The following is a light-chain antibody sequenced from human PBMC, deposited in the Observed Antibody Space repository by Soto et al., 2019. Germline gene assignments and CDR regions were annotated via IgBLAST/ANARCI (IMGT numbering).Light chain of an antibody. V-gene: IGKV3-15*01. J-gene: IGKJ4*01. Sequence: ILMTQSPATLSVSPGERATVSCRASQSVSTNLAWYQQKPGQSPRLLIYGSSPRATGIPARFSGSGSGTEFTLTISSLQPEDFATYYCQQLNSYPLTFGGGTKVDIK. CDR1: QSVSTN. CDR2: GSS. CDR3: QQLNSYPLT.